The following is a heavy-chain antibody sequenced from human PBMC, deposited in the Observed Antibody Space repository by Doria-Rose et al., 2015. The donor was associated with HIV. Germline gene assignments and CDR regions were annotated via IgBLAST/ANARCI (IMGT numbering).Heavy chain of an antibody. J-gene: IGHJ5*02. CDR1: GFIFTKYW. CDR3: ERGAYARES. D-gene: IGHD2-2*01. CDR2: IKEDGSEK. Sequence: EVHLVETGGGLVQPGGSLRLSCAASGFIFTKYWMTWVRKAPGKGLEWVANIKEDGSEKHYVDSVKGRFTVSRDNAKTSLYIQMNSLRAEDTAVYYCERGAYARESWGQGTLGTVSS. V-gene: IGHV3-7*05.